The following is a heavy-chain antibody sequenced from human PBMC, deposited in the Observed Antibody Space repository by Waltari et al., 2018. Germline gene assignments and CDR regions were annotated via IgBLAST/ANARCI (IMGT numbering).Heavy chain of an antibody. CDR2: ISWNRGSI. V-gene: IGHV3-9*01. Sequence: EVQLVESGGGLVQPGRSVRLSCAASGFTFDDSAMHWVRQAPGTGRERVSGISWNRGSIGYADPVKGRLTISRDNAKNSLYLQMNSLRAEDTALYYCAKATAYDILTGYPFDYWGQGTLVTVSS. D-gene: IGHD3-9*01. J-gene: IGHJ4*02. CDR3: AKATAYDILTGYPFDY. CDR1: GFTFDDSA.